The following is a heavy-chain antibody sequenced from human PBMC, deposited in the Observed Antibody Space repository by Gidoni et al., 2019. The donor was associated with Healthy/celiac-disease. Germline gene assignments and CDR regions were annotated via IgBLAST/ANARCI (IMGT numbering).Heavy chain of an antibody. Sequence: DVPLVESGGGLVQPGRYLSLSCAASAFTFDDYAMHWVRQAPGKGLEWVSGISWNSGSIGYADSVKGRFTISRDNAKNSLYLQMNSLRAEDTALYYCAKGYGVAIDWFDPWGQGTLVTVSS. V-gene: IGHV3-9*01. J-gene: IGHJ5*02. CDR1: AFTFDDYA. CDR2: ISWNSGSI. CDR3: AKGYGVAIDWFDP. D-gene: IGHD2-21*01.